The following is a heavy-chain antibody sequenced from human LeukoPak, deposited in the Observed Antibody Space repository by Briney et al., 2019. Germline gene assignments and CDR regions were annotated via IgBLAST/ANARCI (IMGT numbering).Heavy chain of an antibody. CDR1: GGSISSSSYY. CDR2: IYYSGST. CDR3: ARHARGFGELLYDWFDP. J-gene: IGHJ5*02. V-gene: IGHV4-39*01. D-gene: IGHD3-10*01. Sequence: MASETLSLTCTVSGGSISSSSYYWGWIRQPPGKGLEWIGSIYYSGSTYYNPSLKSRVTISVDTSKNRFSLKLSSVTAADTAVYYCARHARGFGELLYDWFDPWGQGTLVTVSS.